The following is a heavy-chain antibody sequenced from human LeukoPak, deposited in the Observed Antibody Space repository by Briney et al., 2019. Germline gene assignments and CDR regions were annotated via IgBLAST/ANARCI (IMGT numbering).Heavy chain of an antibody. V-gene: IGHV3-30*18. CDR3: TKSYYGARRYVLMDV. CDR1: GFTSSMYG. D-gene: IGHD3-10*01. J-gene: IGHJ6*04. Sequence: GRCLRLSCAVSGFTSSMYGMQWVRQAPGKGREGGAVISYDGRKKYYADSVKGRFTIPRDNSKNTLYLQMNSLRPGDTAVYYCTKSYYGARRYVLMDVWGEGTTVTLPS. CDR2: ISYDGRKK.